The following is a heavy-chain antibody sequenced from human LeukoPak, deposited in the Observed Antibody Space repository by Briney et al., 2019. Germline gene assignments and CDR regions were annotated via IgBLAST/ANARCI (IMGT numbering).Heavy chain of an antibody. V-gene: IGHV5-51*01. J-gene: IGHJ5*02. CDR1: GSSFTSYW. Sequence: GGSRKISFKGAGSSFTSYWIGWGRPMAGKGRGWEGIIYPGDSDTRYSPSFQGQGNISADKSINTAYLQWSSLNAPDTAMYYCAIHHRIAAAGTGWFDLWGQGTLVTVSS. CDR2: IYPGDSDT. CDR3: AIHHRIAAAGTGWFDL. D-gene: IGHD6-13*01.